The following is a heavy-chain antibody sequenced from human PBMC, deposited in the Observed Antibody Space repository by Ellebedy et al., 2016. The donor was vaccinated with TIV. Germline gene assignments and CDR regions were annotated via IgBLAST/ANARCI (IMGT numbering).Heavy chain of an antibody. CDR1: GGTFSSYG. Sequence: AASVKVSCKASGGTFSSYGISWVRQAPGQGLEWMGGIIPILGKANYAQKFQGRVTITADESTSTAYMELSRLRSEETAVYYCARVGNYYGGTPSYYFDYWGQGTLVTVSS. CDR3: ARVGNYYGGTPSYYFDY. V-gene: IGHV1-69*10. D-gene: IGHD4-23*01. CDR2: IIPILGKA. J-gene: IGHJ4*02.